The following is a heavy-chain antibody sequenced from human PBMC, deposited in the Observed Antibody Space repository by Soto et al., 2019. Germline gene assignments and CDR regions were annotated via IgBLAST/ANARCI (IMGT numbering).Heavy chain of an antibody. D-gene: IGHD2-15*01. J-gene: IGHJ4*02. CDR1: GGSFSGYY. Sequence: QVQLQQWGAGLLKPSETLSLTCAVYGGSFSGYYWSWIRQPPGKGLEGIGEINHSGSTNYNPSLKSRVTISVDTSKNQFSLKLSSVTAADTAVYYCARGPLYCSGGSCYSSSLSYWGQGTLVTVSS. V-gene: IGHV4-34*01. CDR3: ARGPLYCSGGSCYSSSLSY. CDR2: INHSGST.